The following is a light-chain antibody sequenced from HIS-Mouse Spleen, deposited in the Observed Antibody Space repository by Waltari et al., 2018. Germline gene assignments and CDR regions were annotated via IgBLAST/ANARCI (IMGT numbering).Light chain of an antibody. CDR1: SRDVGGYNY. J-gene: IGLJ2*01. Sequence: QSALTQPRSVSGSPGQSVTISCTGTSRDVGGYNYVSWYQQHPGKAPKLMIYDVSKRPSGVPDRFSGSKSGNTASLTISGLQAEDEADYYYCSYAGSYPVVFGGGTKLTVL. CDR3: CSYAGSYPVV. V-gene: IGLV2-11*01. CDR2: DVS.